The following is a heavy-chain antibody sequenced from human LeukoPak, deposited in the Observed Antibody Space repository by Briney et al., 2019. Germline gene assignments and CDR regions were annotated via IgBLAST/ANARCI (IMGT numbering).Heavy chain of an antibody. D-gene: IGHD3-10*01. CDR1: GFTFSSYG. Sequence: GRSLRLSCAASGFTFSSYGMHWVRQAPGKGLEWVAVISYDGSNKCYADSVKGRFTISRDNSQNTLYLQMNSLRAEDTAVYYCAKDQYYYGSGISATDAFDIWGQGTMVTVSS. CDR3: AKDQYYYGSGISATDAFDI. CDR2: ISYDGSNK. J-gene: IGHJ3*02. V-gene: IGHV3-30*18.